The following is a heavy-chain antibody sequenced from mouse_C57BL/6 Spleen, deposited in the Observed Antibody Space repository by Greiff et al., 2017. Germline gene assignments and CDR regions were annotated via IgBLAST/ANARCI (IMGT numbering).Heavy chain of an antibody. J-gene: IGHJ2*01. CDR3: AREGRLGYAFGD. D-gene: IGHD2-2*01. Sequence: VQLQQSGPGLVQPSQSLSITCTVSGFSLTSYCVHWVRQSPGQGLEWLGVIWRGGSTDYNAAFISSLSISNDNSKSQVFFKMNSLQADDTAIDYCAREGRLGYAFGDWGQGTTLTVSS. CDR2: IWRGGST. CDR1: GFSLTSYC. V-gene: IGHV2-2*01.